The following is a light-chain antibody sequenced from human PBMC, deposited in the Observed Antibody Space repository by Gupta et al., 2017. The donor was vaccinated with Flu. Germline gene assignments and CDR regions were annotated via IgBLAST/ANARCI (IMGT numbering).Light chain of an antibody. CDR1: QGIRNE. V-gene: IGKV1-6*01. CDR3: LQDYSYPRT. Sequence: GDKFTITCRASQGIRNELGWYQQKPGKAPKLLIYAASNLQSGVPSRFSGSGSGTDFTLTVSSLQPEDFATYYCLQDYSYPRTFGQGTKVEIK. J-gene: IGKJ1*01. CDR2: AAS.